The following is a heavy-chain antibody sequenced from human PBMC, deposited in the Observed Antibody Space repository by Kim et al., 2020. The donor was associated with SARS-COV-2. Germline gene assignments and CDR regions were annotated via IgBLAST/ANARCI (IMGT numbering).Heavy chain of an antibody. CDR1: GFSVSAYD. J-gene: IGHJ4*02. CDR3: ARDLEGDGKYY. Sequence: GGSLRLSCIASGFSVSAYDLTWVRQAPGKGLEWLSITYRTGDTYYADSVKGRFTISRDSSKNTLYLQMNRLRVEDTAVYYCARDLEGDGKYYWGQGTLVT. V-gene: IGHV3-53*01. D-gene: IGHD3-3*01. CDR2: TYRTGDT.